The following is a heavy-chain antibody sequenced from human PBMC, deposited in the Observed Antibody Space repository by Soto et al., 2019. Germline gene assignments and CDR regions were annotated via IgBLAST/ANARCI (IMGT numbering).Heavy chain of an antibody. V-gene: IGHV3-23*01. CDR2: ISGSGGST. CDR1: GCTFGSYA. D-gene: IGHD3-22*01. Sequence: GRPLGLSWTAAGCTFGSYAVSWVRQAPGKGLEWVSAISGSGGSTYYADSVKGRFTISRDNSKNTLYLQMNSLRAEDTAVYYCAKGGDYNDRPRDAFDIWGQGTMVTVSS. J-gene: IGHJ3*02. CDR3: AKGGDYNDRPRDAFDI.